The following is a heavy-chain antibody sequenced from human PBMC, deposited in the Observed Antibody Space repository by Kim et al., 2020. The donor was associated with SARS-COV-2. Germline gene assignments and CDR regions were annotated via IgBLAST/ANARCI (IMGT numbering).Heavy chain of an antibody. CDR1: GGSISSYY. CDR3: ARATYYYDSSGFYFESGAFCF. Sequence: SETLSLTCTVSGGSISSYYWSWIRQPPGKGLEWIGYIYYSGSTNYNPSLKSRVTISVDTSKNQFSLKLSSVTAADTAVYYCARATYYYDSSGFYFESGAFCFWGPRAIVT. J-gene: IGHJ3*01. CDR2: IYYSGST. V-gene: IGHV4-59*01. D-gene: IGHD3-22*01.